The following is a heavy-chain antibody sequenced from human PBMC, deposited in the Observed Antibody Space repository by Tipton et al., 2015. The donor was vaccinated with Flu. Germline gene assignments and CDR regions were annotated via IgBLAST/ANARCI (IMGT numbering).Heavy chain of an antibody. Sequence: GSLRLSCAASEFAFSSYWVLWVRQAPGKGLEWVAHIRSDETTEYADSVKGRFTISRDNSKDMLYLQMNSLRAEDTAVFYCAKSGGFDSWNQGALVIVSS. CDR2: IRSDETTE. J-gene: IGHJ4*02. CDR1: EFAFSSYW. D-gene: IGHD1-26*01. V-gene: IGHV3-30*02. CDR3: AKSGGFDS.